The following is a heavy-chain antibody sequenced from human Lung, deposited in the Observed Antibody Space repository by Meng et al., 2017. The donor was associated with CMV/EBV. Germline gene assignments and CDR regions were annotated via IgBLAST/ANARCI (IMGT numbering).Heavy chain of an antibody. Sequence: GSLRLXCAVSGTSNSTSNWWSWVRQPPGKGLEWIGEVYHSGYTNYNPSLKSRVTMSVDRSKNQFSLKLSSVTAADTAVYYCARVTEYGGNCFDSWGQGTLVTVSS. J-gene: IGHJ4*02. CDR3: ARVTEYGGNCFDS. D-gene: IGHD4/OR15-4a*01. CDR2: VYHSGYT. CDR1: GTSNSTSNW. V-gene: IGHV4-4*02.